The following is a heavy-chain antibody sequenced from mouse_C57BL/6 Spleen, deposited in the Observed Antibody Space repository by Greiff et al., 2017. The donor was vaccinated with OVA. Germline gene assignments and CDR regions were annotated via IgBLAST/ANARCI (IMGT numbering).Heavy chain of an antibody. D-gene: IGHD1-1*01. CDR3: ATITTVVATGDYFDY. CDR1: GYTFTSYW. J-gene: IGHJ2*01. V-gene: IGHV1-53*01. Sequence: QVQLQQSGTELVKPGASVKLSCKASGYTFTSYWMHWVKQRPGQGLEWIGNINPSNGGTNYNEKFKSKATLTVDKSSSTAYMQLSSLTSEDSAVYYCATITTVVATGDYFDYWGQGTTLTVSS. CDR2: INPSNGGT.